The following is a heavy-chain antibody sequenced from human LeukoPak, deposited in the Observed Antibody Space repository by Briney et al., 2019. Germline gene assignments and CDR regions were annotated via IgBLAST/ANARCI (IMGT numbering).Heavy chain of an antibody. CDR2: INPNSGGT. Sequence: VASVKVSCKASGYTFTSYGISWVRQAPGQGLEWMGWINPNSGGTNYAQKFQGRVTMTRDTSISTAYMELSRLRSDDTAVYYCARAEGTIFGVVIRPFDYWGQGTLVTVSS. J-gene: IGHJ4*02. V-gene: IGHV1-2*02. D-gene: IGHD3-3*01. CDR1: GYTFTSYG. CDR3: ARAEGTIFGVVIRPFDY.